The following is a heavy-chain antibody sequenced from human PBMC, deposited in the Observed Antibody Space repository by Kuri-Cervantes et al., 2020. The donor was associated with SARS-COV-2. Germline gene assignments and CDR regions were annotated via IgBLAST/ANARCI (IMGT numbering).Heavy chain of an antibody. V-gene: IGHV3-23*01. CDR2: ISGSGGST. D-gene: IGHD2-2*01. CDR1: GFTFSSYA. J-gene: IGHJ6*02. CDR3: AKDQDLVVVPPAMFGMDV. Sequence: GGSLRLSCAASGFTFSSYAMGWVRQAPGKGLEWVSAISGSGGSTYYADSVKGRFTISRDDSKNTLYLQMNSLRAEDTAVYYCAKDQDLVVVPPAMFGMDVWGQGTTVTVSS.